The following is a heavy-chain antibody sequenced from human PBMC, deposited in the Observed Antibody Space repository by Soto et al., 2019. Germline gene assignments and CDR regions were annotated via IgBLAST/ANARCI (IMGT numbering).Heavy chain of an antibody. CDR1: GGSISSYY. CDR3: ARGEYDILTGYYDYCDY. D-gene: IGHD3-9*01. J-gene: IGHJ4*02. V-gene: IGHV4-59*01. CDR2: IYYSGST. Sequence: PSETLSLTCTVSGGSISSYYWSWIRQPPGKGREWIGYIYYSGSTNYNPSLKSRVTISVDTSKNQFSLKLSSVTAADTAVYYCARGEYDILTGYYDYCDYWGQGTLVTVSS.